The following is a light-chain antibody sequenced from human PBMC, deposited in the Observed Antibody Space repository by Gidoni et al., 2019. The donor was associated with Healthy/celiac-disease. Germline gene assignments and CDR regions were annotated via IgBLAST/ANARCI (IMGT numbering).Light chain of an antibody. Sequence: EIVLTQSPGTLSLSPGERATLTCRASQSVSSSYLAWYQQKPGQAPRLLIYGASSRATGIPDRVSGSGSGTDFTLTISRLEPEGFAVYYCQQYGSSPQTFGQGTKVEIK. V-gene: IGKV3-20*01. CDR1: QSVSSSY. CDR3: QQYGSSPQT. CDR2: GAS. J-gene: IGKJ1*01.